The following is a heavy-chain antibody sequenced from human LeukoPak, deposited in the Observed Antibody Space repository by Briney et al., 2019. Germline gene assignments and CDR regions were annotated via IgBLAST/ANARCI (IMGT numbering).Heavy chain of an antibody. J-gene: IGHJ6*03. Sequence: SETLSLTCSVSDDSITMYYWTWIRQPPGKGLEWIGYVDHTGSTNFNPSLNGRVSISRDTTKNLFSLRLRSVTAADTAVYFCARGRVSSSTWYSTHYYYFYMDVWGKGTTVTVSS. CDR3: ARGRVSSSTWYSTHYYYFYMDV. D-gene: IGHD1-1*01. CDR1: DDSITMYY. CDR2: VDHTGST. V-gene: IGHV4-59*01.